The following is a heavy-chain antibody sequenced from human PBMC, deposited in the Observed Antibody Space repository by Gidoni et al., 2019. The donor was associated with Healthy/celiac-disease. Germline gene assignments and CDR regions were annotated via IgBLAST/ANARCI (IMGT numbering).Heavy chain of an antibody. CDR3: AGRPYDSSGYYWYYFDY. V-gene: IGHV4-34*01. CDR1: GGSFSGYY. J-gene: IGHJ4*02. D-gene: IGHD3-22*01. Sequence: AVYGGSFSGYYWSWIRQPPGKGLEWIGEIKHSGSTNYNPSRKSRVTISVDTSKNQFSLKLSSVTAADTAVYYCAGRPYDSSGYYWYYFDYWGQGTLVTVSS. CDR2: IKHSGST.